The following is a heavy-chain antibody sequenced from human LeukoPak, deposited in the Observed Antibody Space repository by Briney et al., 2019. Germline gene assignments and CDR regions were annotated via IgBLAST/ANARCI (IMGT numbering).Heavy chain of an antibody. Sequence: SETLSLTCSVSVVSMNGYYWSWLRQSAGNRLEWIGHVDSSGNTNYNPSLESRVTMSVDTSKKQFSLKLGSVTAADTAVYSCARGSVRGEFDPWGQGTLVTVSS. V-gene: IGHV4-4*07. CDR2: VDSSGNT. J-gene: IGHJ5*02. CDR3: ARGSVRGEFDP. D-gene: IGHD3-10*01. CDR1: VVSMNGYY.